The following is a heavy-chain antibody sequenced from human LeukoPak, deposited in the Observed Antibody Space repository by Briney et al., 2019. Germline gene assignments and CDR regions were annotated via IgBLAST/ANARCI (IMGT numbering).Heavy chain of an antibody. Sequence: SVKVSCRASGGTFSSYAISWVRQAPGQGLEWMGGIIPIFGTANYAQKFQGRVTITADEFTSTAYMELSSLRSEDTAVYYCARKRVRYYDSSGYFDYWGQGTLVTVSS. CDR3: ARKRVRYYDSSGYFDY. D-gene: IGHD3-22*01. J-gene: IGHJ4*02. V-gene: IGHV1-69*01. CDR2: IIPIFGTA. CDR1: GGTFSSYA.